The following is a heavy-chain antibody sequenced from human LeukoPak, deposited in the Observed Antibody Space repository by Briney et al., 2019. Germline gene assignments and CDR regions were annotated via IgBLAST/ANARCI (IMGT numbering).Heavy chain of an antibody. J-gene: IGHJ3*02. V-gene: IGHV3-21*01. CDR2: ISSSSSYI. Sequence: GGSLRLSCAASGFTVSSNYMSWVRQAPGKGLEWVSSISSSSSYIYYADSVKGRFTISRDNAKNLLYLQMNSLRAEDTAVYYCARDRGYYAFDIWGQGTMVTVSS. D-gene: IGHD3-22*01. CDR3: ARDRGYYAFDI. CDR1: GFTVSSNY.